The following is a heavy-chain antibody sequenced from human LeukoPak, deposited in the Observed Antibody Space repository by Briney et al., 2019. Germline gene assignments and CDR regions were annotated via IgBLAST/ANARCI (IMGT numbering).Heavy chain of an antibody. J-gene: IGHJ5*02. D-gene: IGHD3-3*01. Sequence: ASVKVSCKASGYTFITYDINWVRQATGQGLEWMGWMNPNSGNTGYAQKFQGRVTMTRNTSISTAYMELSSLRSEDTAVYYCARAEVLNTLYDFWSGYEGPTHNWFDPWGQGTLVTVSS. V-gene: IGHV1-8*01. CDR1: GYTFITYD. CDR2: MNPNSGNT. CDR3: ARAEVLNTLYDFWSGYEGPTHNWFDP.